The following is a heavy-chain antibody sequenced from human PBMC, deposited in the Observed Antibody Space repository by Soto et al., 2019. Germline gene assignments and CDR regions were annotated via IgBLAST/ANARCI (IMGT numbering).Heavy chain of an antibody. V-gene: IGHV3-23*01. J-gene: IGHJ6*03. CDR3: AKSPDYLYYYYYMDV. D-gene: IGHD4-17*01. Sequence: GESLKISCAASGFTFSSYAMSWVRQAPGKGLEWVSAISGSGGSTYYADSVKGRFTISRDNSKNTLYLQMNSLRAEDTAVYYCAKSPDYLYYYYYMDVWGKGTPVTVSS. CDR2: ISGSGGST. CDR1: GFTFSSYA.